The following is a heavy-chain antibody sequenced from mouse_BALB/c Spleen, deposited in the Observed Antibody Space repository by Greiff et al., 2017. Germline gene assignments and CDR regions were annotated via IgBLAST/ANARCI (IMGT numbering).Heavy chain of an antibody. J-gene: IGHJ3*01. CDR1: GFTFSSYT. CDR2: ISSGGSYT. CDR3: TREGLRPGFAY. Sequence: EVKLVESGGGLVKPGGSLKLSCAASGFTFSSYTMSWVRQTPEKRLEWVVTISSGGSYTYYPDSVKGRFTISRDNAKNTLYLQMSSLKSEDTAMYYCTREGLRPGFAYWGQGTLVTVSA. V-gene: IGHV5-6-4*01. D-gene: IGHD2-4*01.